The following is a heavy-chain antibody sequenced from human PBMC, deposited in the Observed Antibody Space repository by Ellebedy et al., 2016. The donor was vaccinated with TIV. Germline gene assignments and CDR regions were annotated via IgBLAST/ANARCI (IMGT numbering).Heavy chain of an antibody. J-gene: IGHJ4*02. CDR1: GVSITAFH. CDR3: VRWGVHFDF. Sequence: MPSETLSLTCTVSGVSITAFHWTCKRLPPGTCLEWIGIIYFSGSSNYSPSLKSRVTMSVDTSKNQFSLKLSSVTAADTAVYYRVRWGVHFDFWGQGTLVTVSS. V-gene: IGHV4-59*01. D-gene: IGHD3-16*01. CDR2: IYFSGSS.